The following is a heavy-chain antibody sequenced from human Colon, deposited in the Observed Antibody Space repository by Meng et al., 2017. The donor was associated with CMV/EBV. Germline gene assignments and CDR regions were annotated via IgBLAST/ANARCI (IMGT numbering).Heavy chain of an antibody. CDR2: IRAYKGHT. CDR1: GYTFTNYG. Sequence: CKASGYTFTNYGISWVRQAPGQGLEWMGWIRAYKGHTNYPQKFQGRVTMTTDTSTSTAYMEVRSLRSDDTAVYYCARVGGSGLNWLDPWSQGTLVTVSS. D-gene: IGHD3-10*01. J-gene: IGHJ5*02. V-gene: IGHV1-18*01. CDR3: ARVGGSGLNWLDP.